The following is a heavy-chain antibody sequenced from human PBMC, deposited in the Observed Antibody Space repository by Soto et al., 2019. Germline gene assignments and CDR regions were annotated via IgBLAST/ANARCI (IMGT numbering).Heavy chain of an antibody. CDR2: IIPIFGTA. V-gene: IGHV1-69*13. CDR3: ARVGGYSYGYDNYYYYYGMDV. CDR1: GGTFSSYA. D-gene: IGHD5-18*01. Sequence: VASVKVSCKASGGTFSSYAISWVRQAPGQGLEWMGGIIPIFGTANYAQKFQGRVTITADESTSTAYMELSSLRSEDTAVYYCARVGGYSYGYDNYYYYYGMDVWGQGTTVTVSS. J-gene: IGHJ6*02.